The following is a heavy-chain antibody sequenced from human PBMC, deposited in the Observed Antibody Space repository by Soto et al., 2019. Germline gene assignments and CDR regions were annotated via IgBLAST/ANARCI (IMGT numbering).Heavy chain of an antibody. CDR2: IYYSGST. J-gene: IGHJ4*02. V-gene: IGHV4-39*01. D-gene: IGHD5-18*01. Sequence: QLQLQESGPGLVKPSETLSLTCTVSGGSISSDSHYWGWIRQPPGKGLEWIGSIYYSGSTYSNPSLQTRVTISVDTSKNQFSLKLRSMTAADTAVYYCAPRYEGKGYSYGRWGQGILVTVSS. CDR3: APRYEGKGYSYGR. CDR1: GGSISSDSHY.